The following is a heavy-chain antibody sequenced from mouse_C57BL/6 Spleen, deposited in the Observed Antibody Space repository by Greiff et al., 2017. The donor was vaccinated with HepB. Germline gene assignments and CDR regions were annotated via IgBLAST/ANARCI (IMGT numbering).Heavy chain of an antibody. CDR3: ARDSQIYYGPDGGYFDY. D-gene: IGHD2-1*01. CDR1: GYTFTEYT. V-gene: IGHV1-62-2*01. CDR2: FYPGSGSI. Sequence: QVQLQQSGAELVKPGASVKLSCKASGYTFTEYTIHWVKQRSGQGLEWIGWFYPGSGSIKYNEKFKDKATLTADKSSSTVYMELSRLTSEDSAVYFCARDSQIYYGPDGGYFDYWGQGTTLTVSS. J-gene: IGHJ2*01.